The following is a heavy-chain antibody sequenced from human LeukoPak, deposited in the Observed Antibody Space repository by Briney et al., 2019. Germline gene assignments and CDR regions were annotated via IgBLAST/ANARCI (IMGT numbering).Heavy chain of an antibody. D-gene: IGHD5-18*01. V-gene: IGHV3-23*01. CDR1: TFAFSSYA. J-gene: IGHJ4*02. CDR2: ISGSGGST. Sequence: GGSLRLSCAASTFAFSSYAMTWVRQAPGKGLEWVSAISGSGGSTYYADSVKGRFTISRDNSKNTLYLQMNSLRAEDTAVYYCAKHLIQLFDYWGQGTLVTVSS. CDR3: AKHLIQLFDY.